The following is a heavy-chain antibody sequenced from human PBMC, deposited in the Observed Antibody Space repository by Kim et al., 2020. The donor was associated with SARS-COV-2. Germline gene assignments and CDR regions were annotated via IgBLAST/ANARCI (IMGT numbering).Heavy chain of an antibody. CDR3: ATATSVRGVITAYNYYDCMDV. CDR1: GYTLIELS. CDR2: FDPEDGET. D-gene: IGHD3-10*01. J-gene: IGHJ6*02. Sequence: ASVKVSCKVSGYTLIELSMHWVRQAPGKGLEWMGGFDPEDGETIYAQKFQGRVTMTEDTSTDTAYMELSSLRSEDTAMYYCATATSVRGVITAYNYYDCMDVWGQGTTVTVSS. V-gene: IGHV1-24*01.